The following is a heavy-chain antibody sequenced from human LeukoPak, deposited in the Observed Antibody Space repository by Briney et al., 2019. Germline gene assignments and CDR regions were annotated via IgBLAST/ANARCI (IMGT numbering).Heavy chain of an antibody. CDR3: ARALRIVGATIFDY. J-gene: IGHJ4*02. V-gene: IGHV3-53*01. CDR2: IYSGGST. D-gene: IGHD1-26*01. Sequence: GGSLRLSCAASGFTVSGNYMSWVRQAPGKGLEWVSVIYSGGSTYYADSVKGRFTISRDNSKNTLYLQMNSLRAEDTAVYYCARALRIVGATIFDYWGQGTLVTVSS. CDR1: GFTVSGNY.